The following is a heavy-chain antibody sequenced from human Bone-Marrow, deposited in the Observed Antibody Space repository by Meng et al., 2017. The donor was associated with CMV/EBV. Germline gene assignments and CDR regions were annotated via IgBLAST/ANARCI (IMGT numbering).Heavy chain of an antibody. V-gene: IGHV3-7*01. D-gene: IGHD3-3*01. Sequence: ETLSLTCAASGFTFSNYWMTWVRQAPGKGLEWVATIKQDGSEKYYVDSVKGRFTISRDNAKNSLYLQMNSLTAGDTAVYYCARPGYDFWSGYWAYYVDYWGQGTLVTVSS. CDR3: ARPGYDFWSGYWAYYVDY. CDR1: GFTFSNYW. J-gene: IGHJ4*02. CDR2: IKQDGSEK.